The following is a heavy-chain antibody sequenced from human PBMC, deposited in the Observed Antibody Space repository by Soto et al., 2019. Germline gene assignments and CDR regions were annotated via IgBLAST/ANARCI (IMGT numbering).Heavy chain of an antibody. CDR2: ISYSGST. V-gene: IGHV4-59*01. Sequence: QVQLQESGPGLVKPSETLSLACTVSGGSIISYYWSWIRQPPGKGLEWIGYISYSGSTNYKPSLKSRVTMSVDTSKNQFSLNLSSVTAADTAVYYCARVGFSAADFWNGYFDYWGQGTLVTVSS. CDR1: GGSIISYY. J-gene: IGHJ4*02. D-gene: IGHD1-1*01. CDR3: ARVGFSAADFWNGYFDY.